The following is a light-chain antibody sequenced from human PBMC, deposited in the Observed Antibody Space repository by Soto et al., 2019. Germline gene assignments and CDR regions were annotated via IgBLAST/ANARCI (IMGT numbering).Light chain of an antibody. CDR1: TGVVTSGHW. Sequence: QTVVTQEPSLTVSPGGTVTLTCGSSTGVVTSGHWHYWFQQKPGQAPRTLIYDTSNKHSWTPARFSGYLLGGKAALTLSSAQPEDEAEYYFSLTYTSGRVFGGGTKLTVL. V-gene: IGLV7-46*01. CDR3: SLTYTSGRV. J-gene: IGLJ2*01. CDR2: DTS.